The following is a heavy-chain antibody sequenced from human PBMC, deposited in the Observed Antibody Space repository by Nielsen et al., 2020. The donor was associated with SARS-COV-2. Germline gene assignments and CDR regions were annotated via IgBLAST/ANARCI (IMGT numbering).Heavy chain of an antibody. D-gene: IGHD3-22*01. CDR1: GFTFTSSA. CDR3: AAGPHCYDSPLGYYGMDV. V-gene: IGHV1-58*01. Sequence: SVTVSCKASGFTFTSSAVQLVRQARGQRLEWIGWIVVGSGNTNYAQKFQERVTITRDMSTSTAYMELSSLRSEDPAVYYCAAGPHCYDSPLGYYGMDVWGQGTTVTVSS. J-gene: IGHJ6*02. CDR2: IVVGSGNT.